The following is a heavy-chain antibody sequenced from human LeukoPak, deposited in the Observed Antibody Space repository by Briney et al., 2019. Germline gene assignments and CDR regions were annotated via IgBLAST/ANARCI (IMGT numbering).Heavy chain of an antibody. Sequence: GGSLRLSCAASGFTFSSSAMSWVRQVPGKGLEWVSGISASGGSTSYADSVKGRFTISRDNAKNSLYLQMNSLRAEDTAVYYCARGQSGTYNVDSWGQGTLVTVSS. V-gene: IGHV3-23*01. J-gene: IGHJ4*02. D-gene: IGHD1-26*01. CDR3: ARGQSGTYNVDS. CDR1: GFTFSSSA. CDR2: ISASGGST.